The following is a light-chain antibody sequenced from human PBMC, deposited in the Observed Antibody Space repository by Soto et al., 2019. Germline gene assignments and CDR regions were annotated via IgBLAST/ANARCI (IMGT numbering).Light chain of an antibody. Sequence: QSALTQPPSVSGAPGQRVTISCTGSSSNIGGGYDVHWYQQLPGTAPKLLIYNNNNRPSGVPDRFSGSKSGTSASLAITGLQAEDEADYYCQSYDSGLSGSVFGAGTKVTVL. J-gene: IGLJ1*01. CDR2: NNN. V-gene: IGLV1-40*01. CDR1: SSNIGGGYD. CDR3: QSYDSGLSGSV.